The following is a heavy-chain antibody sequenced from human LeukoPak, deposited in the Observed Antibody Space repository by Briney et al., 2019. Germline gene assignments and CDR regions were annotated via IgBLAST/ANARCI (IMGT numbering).Heavy chain of an antibody. CDR2: ISGSGGST. CDR1: GFTFSSYA. J-gene: IGHJ4*02. V-gene: IGHV3-23*01. Sequence: PGGSLRLSCAASGFTFSSYAMSWVRQAPGKGLEWVSAISGSGGSTYYADSVKGRFTISRDNAKNSLYLQVNSLRAEDTAVYYCARDRIAAAGAIVYWGQGALVTVSS. CDR3: ARDRIAAAGAIVY. D-gene: IGHD6-13*01.